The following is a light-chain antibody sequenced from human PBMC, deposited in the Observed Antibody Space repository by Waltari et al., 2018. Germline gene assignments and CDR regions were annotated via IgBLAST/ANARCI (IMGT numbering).Light chain of an antibody. J-gene: IGKJ2*01. CDR2: DAS. CDR3: QQYNNWPYT. V-gene: IGKV3-15*01. Sequence: EVVMTQSPATLSVSPGESATLSCRASQSVGSNLAWYLQKAGQAPRLLIYDASTRATGIAARFSGSGSGTEFTLTVSSLQSEDFAVYYCQQYNNWPYTFGQGTKLEIK. CDR1: QSVGSN.